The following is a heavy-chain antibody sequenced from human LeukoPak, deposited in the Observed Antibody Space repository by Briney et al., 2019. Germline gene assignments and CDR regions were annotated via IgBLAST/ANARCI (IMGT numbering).Heavy chain of an antibody. Sequence: PGGSLRLSCAASGFTFSGSAMHWVRQASGKGLEWVGRIRSKANSYATTYAASVKGRFTISRDDSKNTAYLQMNSLKTEDTAVYYCTRGSDYGSGSYWDPADYWGQGTLVTVS. CDR1: GFTFSGSA. CDR2: IRSKANSYAT. J-gene: IGHJ4*02. D-gene: IGHD3-10*01. V-gene: IGHV3-73*01. CDR3: TRGSDYGSGSYWDPADY.